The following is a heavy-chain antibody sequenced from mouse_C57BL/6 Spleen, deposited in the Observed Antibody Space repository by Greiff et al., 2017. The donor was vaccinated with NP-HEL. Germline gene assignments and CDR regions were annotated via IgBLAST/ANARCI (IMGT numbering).Heavy chain of an antibody. V-gene: IGHV5-4*01. CDR3: AREALRQGYAMDY. J-gene: IGHJ4*01. CDR2: ISDGGSYT. Sequence: VQLKESGGGLVKPGGSLKLSCAASGFTFSSYAMSWVRQTPEKRLEWVATISDGGSYTYYPDNVKGRFTISRDNAKNNLYLQMSHLKSEDTAMYYCAREALRQGYAMDYWGQGTSVTVSS. CDR1: GFTFSSYA. D-gene: IGHD1-1*01.